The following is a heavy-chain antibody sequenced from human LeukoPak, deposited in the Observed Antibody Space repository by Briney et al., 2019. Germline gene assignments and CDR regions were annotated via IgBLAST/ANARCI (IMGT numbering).Heavy chain of an antibody. CDR3: VSFYETY. CDR2: INSDGSWT. V-gene: IGHV3-74*01. Sequence: GGSLRLSCAASGNYWMHWVRQAPGKGLVRVSHINSDGSWTTYVDSVKGRFTISKDNAKNMVYLQMNNLRAEDTAVYYCVSFYETYWGRGTLVTVSS. CDR1: GNYW. D-gene: IGHD2-2*01. J-gene: IGHJ4*02.